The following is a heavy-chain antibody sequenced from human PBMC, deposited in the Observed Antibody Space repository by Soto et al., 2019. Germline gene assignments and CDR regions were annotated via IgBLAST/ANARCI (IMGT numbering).Heavy chain of an antibody. J-gene: IGHJ4*02. CDR1: GYSFAGYW. CDR3: ARQIYDSDTGPNFQYYFDS. Sequence: AGESLKISCKGSGYSFAGYWITWVRQKPGKGLEWMGRIGPSDSQTYYSPSFRGHVTISATKSITTVFLQWSSLRASDTAMYYCARQIYDSDTGPNFQYYFDSWGQGTPVTVSS. CDR2: IGPSDSQT. D-gene: IGHD3-22*01. V-gene: IGHV5-10-1*01.